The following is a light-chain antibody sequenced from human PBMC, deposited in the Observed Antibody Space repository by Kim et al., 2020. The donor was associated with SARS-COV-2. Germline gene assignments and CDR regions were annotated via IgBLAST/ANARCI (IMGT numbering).Light chain of an antibody. Sequence: QLVLTQSPSASASLGASVKLTCTLSSGHSSRAIAWHQQQPEKGPRFLMKLNSDGSHTKGDGIPDRFSGSSSGAERYLTISNLQSEDEADYYCQAWATGIRVFGGGTQLTVL. CDR2: LNSDGSH. CDR3: QAWATGIRV. V-gene: IGLV4-69*02. CDR1: SGHSSRA. J-gene: IGLJ2*01.